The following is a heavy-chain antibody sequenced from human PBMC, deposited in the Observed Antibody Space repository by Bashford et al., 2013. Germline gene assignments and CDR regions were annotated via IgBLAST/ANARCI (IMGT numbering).Heavy chain of an antibody. CDR1: GYTFTNYG. D-gene: IGHD3-10*01. CDR2: INTYNGNI. J-gene: IGHJ4*02. CDR3: AKVYGSGTYRPFDS. Sequence: ASVKVSCKASGYTFTNYGISWVRQAPGQGLEWMGWINTYNGNINYARKFQGRVTMTRDISTTTVYMEVRTLTSDDTAVYYCAKVYGSGTYRPFDSWGQGTLVTVSS. V-gene: IGHV1-18*01.